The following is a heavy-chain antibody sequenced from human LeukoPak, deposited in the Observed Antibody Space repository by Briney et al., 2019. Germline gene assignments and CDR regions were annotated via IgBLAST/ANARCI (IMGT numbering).Heavy chain of an antibody. CDR3: ASSKWELPLSSFDY. V-gene: IGHV4-34*01. D-gene: IGHD1-26*01. CDR1: GGSFSGYY. CDR2: INHSGST. J-gene: IGHJ4*02. Sequence: SETLSLTCAVYGGSFSGYYWSWIRQPPGKGLEWIGEINHSGSTHYNPSLKSRVTISVDTSKHQFSMKLSSVTATDTAVYYCASSKWELPLSSFDYWGQGTLVTVSS.